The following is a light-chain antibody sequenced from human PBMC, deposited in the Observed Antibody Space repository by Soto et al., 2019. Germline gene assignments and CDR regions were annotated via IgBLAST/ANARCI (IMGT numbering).Light chain of an antibody. CDR3: QQYYSYPLT. CDR2: AAS. J-gene: IGKJ4*01. CDR1: QGISSY. Sequence: AIRMTQSPSSFSASTGDRVTITCRASQGISSYLAWYQKKPGKDPKLLIYAASTLQSGVPSRFSGSGSGTDFTLTISCLQSEDFATYYCQQYYSYPLTVGGGTKVEIK. V-gene: IGKV1-8*01.